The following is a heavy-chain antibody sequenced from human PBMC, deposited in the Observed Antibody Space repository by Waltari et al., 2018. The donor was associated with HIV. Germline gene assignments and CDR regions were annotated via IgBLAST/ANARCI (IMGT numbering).Heavy chain of an antibody. D-gene: IGHD2-21*02. CDR2: SSWNSGSI. J-gene: IGHJ4*02. CDR1: GFTFIDNG. CDR3: AKWGFMTVMKEGGRFEN. V-gene: IGHV3-9*01. Sequence: DVQLVESGGGLGQPGRSLRLSCTASGFTFIDNGMHWVRQVPGKWLEVVSGSSWNSGSIYYANSVKGRLTNARDNDKNSLYLQMNSLRAEDTAFYYCAKWGFMTVMKEGGRFENWGQGTLVTVSP.